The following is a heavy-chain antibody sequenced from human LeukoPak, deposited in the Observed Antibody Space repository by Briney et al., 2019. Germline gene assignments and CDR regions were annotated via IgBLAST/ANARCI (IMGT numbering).Heavy chain of an antibody. D-gene: IGHD3-10*01. CDR2: INPDGSTT. V-gene: IGHV3-74*01. J-gene: IGHJ4*02. Sequence: PGGSLRLSCAASGFTFSNYWMHWVRQDPGKGLGWVSFINPDGSTTNYADSVKGRFTISRDNAKNALYLQMNSLRAEDTAVYYCAKDLHYGSADYWGQGTLVTVSS. CDR1: GFTFSNYW. CDR3: AKDLHYGSADY.